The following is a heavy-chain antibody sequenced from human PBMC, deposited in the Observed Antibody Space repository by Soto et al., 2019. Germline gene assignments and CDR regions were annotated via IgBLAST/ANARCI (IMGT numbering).Heavy chain of an antibody. D-gene: IGHD3-16*01. CDR3: AKGGHIDF. V-gene: IGHV3-7*03. J-gene: IGHJ4*02. CDR1: GFTFSIYA. CDR2: IKADGSET. Sequence: VQLLESGGGLVQPGGSLRLSCAASGFTFSIYAMSWVRQAPGTGLEWVANIKADGSETYYVDSVRGRFTISRDNAKTSLYLQMNSLRAEDTAVYYCAKGGHIDFCGQGTLVTVSS.